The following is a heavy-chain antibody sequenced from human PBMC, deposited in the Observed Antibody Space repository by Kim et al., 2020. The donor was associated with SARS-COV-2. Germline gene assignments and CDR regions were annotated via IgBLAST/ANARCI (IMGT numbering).Heavy chain of an antibody. CDR2: IGASGGST. CDR1: GFTFSSYA. CDR3: AKTKEWPYYFDY. J-gene: IGHJ4*02. D-gene: IGHD3-3*01. V-gene: IGHV3-23*01. Sequence: GGSLRLSCAPSGFTFSSYAMSWVRQAPGKGLKWVSAIGASGGSTYYADSVKGRFTISRDNSKNTLSLQMNSLIAEDTAVYYCAKTKEWPYYFDYWGQGTLAT.